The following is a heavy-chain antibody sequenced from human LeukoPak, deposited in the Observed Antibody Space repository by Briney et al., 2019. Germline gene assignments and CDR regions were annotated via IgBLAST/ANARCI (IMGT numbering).Heavy chain of an antibody. CDR1: GGSISSYY. Sequence: PSETLSLTCTVSGGSISSYYWSWIRQPAGKGLEWIGRIYTSGSTNYNPSLKSRVTMSVDTSKNQFSLKLSSVTAADTAVYYCAGDLGEWEQDYFDYWGQGTLVTVSS. D-gene: IGHD1-26*01. J-gene: IGHJ4*02. CDR2: IYTSGST. V-gene: IGHV4-4*07. CDR3: AGDLGEWEQDYFDY.